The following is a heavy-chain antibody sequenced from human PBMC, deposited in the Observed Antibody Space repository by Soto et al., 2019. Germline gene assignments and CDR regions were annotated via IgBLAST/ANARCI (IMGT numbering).Heavy chain of an antibody. D-gene: IGHD2-21*02. CDR3: AKDTIADCGGDCYSVDY. CDR1: GFTFSSYG. CDR2: ISYDGSNK. Sequence: QVQLVESGGGVVQPGRSLRLSCAASGFTFSSYGMHWVRQAPGKGLEWVAVISYDGSNKYYADSVTGRFTISRDNSKNTLYLQMNSLRAEYTAVYYCAKDTIADCGGDCYSVDYWGQGTLVTVSS. V-gene: IGHV3-30*18. J-gene: IGHJ4*02.